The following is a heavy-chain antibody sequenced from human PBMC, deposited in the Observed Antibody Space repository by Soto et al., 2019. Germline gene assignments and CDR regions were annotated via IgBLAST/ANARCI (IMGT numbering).Heavy chain of an antibody. CDR3: AKTANGWFSAFDI. CDR2: ISGSGGTT. Sequence: GKGLEWVSAISGSGGTTYYADSVKGRFTFSRDNSKNTLYLQMNSLRAEDTAVYYCAKTANGWFSAFDIWGQGTLVTVS. D-gene: IGHD6-19*01. J-gene: IGHJ3*02. V-gene: IGHV3-23*01.